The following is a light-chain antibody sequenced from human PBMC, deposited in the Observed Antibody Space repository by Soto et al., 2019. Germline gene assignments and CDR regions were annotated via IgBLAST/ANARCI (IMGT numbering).Light chain of an antibody. J-gene: IGKJ1*01. Sequence: EIVLTQSPGTLSLSPGERATLSCRASQSVTGSYLAWYQKKPGQAPRLLIYGASSRATGIPDRFSGSGSGTDFTLTISRLEPEDFAVYYCQQYERSPPTFGQGTKVEIK. CDR1: QSVTGSY. V-gene: IGKV3-20*01. CDR2: GAS. CDR3: QQYERSPPT.